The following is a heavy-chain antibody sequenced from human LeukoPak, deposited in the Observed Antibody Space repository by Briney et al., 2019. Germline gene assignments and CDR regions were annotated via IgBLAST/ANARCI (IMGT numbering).Heavy chain of an antibody. CDR2: TYYRSKWYN. J-gene: IGHJ6*02. CDR1: GDSVSSDSAA. V-gene: IGHV6-1*01. D-gene: IGHD6-13*01. CDR3: AAAGDTYYYYGKDV. Sequence: SQTLSLTCALSGDSVSSDSAAWNWIRQSPSRGLEWLGRTYYRSKWYNDYAVSVKSRITINPDTSKNQFSLQLNSVTPEDTAVSYCAAAGDTYYYYGKDVWGQGTTVTVYS.